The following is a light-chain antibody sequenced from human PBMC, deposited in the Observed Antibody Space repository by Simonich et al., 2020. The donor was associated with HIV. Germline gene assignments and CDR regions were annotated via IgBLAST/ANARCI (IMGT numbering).Light chain of an antibody. J-gene: IGKJ2*01. V-gene: IGKV1-13*02. Sequence: AIQLTQSPSSLSASVGDRVTITCRASQGISSALAWYQQKPGKAPKLLIYDASSLESGVPSRFSGSGSGTDFTLTISSLQAEDFATYYCQQSYRTPRTFGQGTKLEIK. CDR1: QGISSA. CDR3: QQSYRTPRT. CDR2: DAS.